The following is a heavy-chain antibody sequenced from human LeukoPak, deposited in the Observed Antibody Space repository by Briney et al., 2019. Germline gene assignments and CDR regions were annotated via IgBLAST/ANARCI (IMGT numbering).Heavy chain of an antibody. D-gene: IGHD3-9*01. J-gene: IGHJ5*02. V-gene: IGHV4-34*01. CDR3: ARGTLLLRYLDWHTRGWFDP. CDR1: GGSFSGYY. Sequence: PSETLSLTCAVYGGSFSGYYWSWIRQPPGRGLEWIGEINHSGSTNYNPSLKSRVTISVDTSKNQFSLKLSSVTAADTAVYYCARGTLLLRYLDWHTRGWFDPWGQGTLVTVSS. CDR2: INHSGST.